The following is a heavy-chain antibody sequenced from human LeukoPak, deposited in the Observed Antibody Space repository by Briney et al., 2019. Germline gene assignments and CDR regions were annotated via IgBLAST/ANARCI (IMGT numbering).Heavy chain of an antibody. V-gene: IGHV3-23*01. D-gene: IGHD6-13*01. CDR3: AKPQYSSSWYALDY. CDR1: GFTFSSYS. Sequence: PGGSLRLSCAASGFTFSSYSMNWVRQAPGKGLEWVSAISGSGGSTYYADSVKGRFTISRDNSKNTLYLQMNSLRAEDTAVYYCAKPQYSSSWYALDYWGQGTLVTVSS. J-gene: IGHJ4*02. CDR2: ISGSGGST.